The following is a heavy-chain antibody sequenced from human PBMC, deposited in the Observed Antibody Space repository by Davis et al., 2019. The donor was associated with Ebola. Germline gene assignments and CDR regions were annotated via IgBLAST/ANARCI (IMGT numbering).Heavy chain of an antibody. CDR2: ISYDGSNK. Sequence: GGPLRLSCAASGFTFSSYAMHWVRQAPGKGLEWVAVISYDGSNKYYADSVKGRFTISRDNAKNSLYLQMNSLRAEDTAVYYCVRPEYRFSLDVWGQGTTVTVSS. CDR3: VRPEYRFSLDV. CDR1: GFTFSSYA. D-gene: IGHD5-18*01. V-gene: IGHV3-30-3*01. J-gene: IGHJ6*02.